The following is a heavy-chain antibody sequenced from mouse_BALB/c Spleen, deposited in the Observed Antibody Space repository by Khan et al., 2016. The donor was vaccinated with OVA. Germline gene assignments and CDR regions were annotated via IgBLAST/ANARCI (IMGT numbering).Heavy chain of an antibody. D-gene: IGHD1-1*01. CDR3: ARNYYGSTDYYAMDY. Sequence: EVQLQESGPELMKPGASVKISCKASDYSFTSYYMHWVKQSHGKSLEWIGYIDPFNGGTSYNQNFKGKATLTVDKSSSTAYMHLSSLTSEDSAVYYCARNYYGSTDYYAMDYWGQGTSVTVSS. J-gene: IGHJ4*01. V-gene: IGHV1S135*01. CDR1: DYSFTSYY. CDR2: IDPFNGGT.